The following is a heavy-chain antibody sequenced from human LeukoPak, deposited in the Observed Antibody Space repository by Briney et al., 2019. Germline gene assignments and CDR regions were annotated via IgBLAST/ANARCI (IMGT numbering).Heavy chain of an antibody. CDR1: GGSISAGSHY. Sequence: SETLSLTCTVSGGSISAGSHYWSWIRQPAGKGLEWIGRIYTSGYTNYNPSLKSRVTISVDTSKNQFSLKLNSVTAADTAVYFCARDRGSSSGYATGDYFDYWGQGTLVTVSS. CDR2: IYTSGYT. D-gene: IGHD3-22*01. V-gene: IGHV4-61*02. CDR3: ARDRGSSSGYATGDYFDY. J-gene: IGHJ4*02.